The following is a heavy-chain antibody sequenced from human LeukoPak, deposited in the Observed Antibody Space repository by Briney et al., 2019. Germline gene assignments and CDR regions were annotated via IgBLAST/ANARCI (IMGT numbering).Heavy chain of an antibody. V-gene: IGHV4-39*07. D-gene: IGHD6-13*01. CDR3: ARTIAAAYYYMDV. CDR1: GGSISSSSYY. Sequence: SETLSLTCTVSGGSISSSSYYWGWIRQPPGKGLEWIGSIYYSGSTYYNPSLKSRVTISVDTSKNQFSLKLSSVTAADTAVYYCARTIAAAYYYMDVWGKGTTVTVSS. J-gene: IGHJ6*03. CDR2: IYYSGST.